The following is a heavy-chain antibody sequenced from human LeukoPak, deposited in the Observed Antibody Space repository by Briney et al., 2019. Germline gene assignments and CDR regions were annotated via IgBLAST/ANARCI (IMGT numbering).Heavy chain of an antibody. CDR2: IYYTGRT. CDR3: ATIAGSSSY. Sequence: SETLSLTRTVSGGSLSAYYCTWFRQPPGKELEWIGYIYYTGRTNCNPSLKSRVTISAATSNYQFSLKRSSVTAADTAVYYCATIAGSSSYWGQGTLGTVSS. V-gene: IGHV4-59*08. D-gene: IGHD6-6*01. J-gene: IGHJ4*02. CDR1: GGSLSAYY.